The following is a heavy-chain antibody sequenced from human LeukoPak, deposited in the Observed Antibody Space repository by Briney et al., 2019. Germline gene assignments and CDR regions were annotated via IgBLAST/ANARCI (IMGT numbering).Heavy chain of an antibody. J-gene: IGHJ5*02. CDR1: GYTFTSYG. Sequence: ASVKVSCKASGYTFTSYGISWVRQAPGQGLEWMGWISAYNGNTNYAQKLQGRVTMTTDTSTSAAYMELRSLRSDDTAVYYCARDRGSSWENWFDPWGQGTLVTVSS. D-gene: IGHD6-13*01. CDR3: ARDRGSSWENWFDP. V-gene: IGHV1-18*01. CDR2: ISAYNGNT.